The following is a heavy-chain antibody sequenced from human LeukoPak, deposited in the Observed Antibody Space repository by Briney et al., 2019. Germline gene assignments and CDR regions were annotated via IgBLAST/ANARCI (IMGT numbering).Heavy chain of an antibody. CDR2: IYTSGST. J-gene: IGHJ6*03. V-gene: IGHV4-4*09. D-gene: IGHD1-26*01. CDR1: GGSISSYS. Sequence: SETLSLTCTVSGGSISSYSWSWIRQPPGKGLERIGYIYTSGSTNYNPSLKSRVTISVDTSKNQFSLKLSSVTAADTAVYYCARDGADILRYYYYYYMDVWGKGTTVTVSS. CDR3: ARDGADILRYYYYYYMDV.